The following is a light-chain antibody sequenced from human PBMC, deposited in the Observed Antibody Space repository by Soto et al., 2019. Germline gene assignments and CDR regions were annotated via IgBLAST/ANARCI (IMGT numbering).Light chain of an antibody. CDR2: DAS. J-gene: IGKJ5*01. CDR1: ESVGSK. V-gene: IGKV3-11*01. CDR3: QQRSKGIT. Sequence: EIVMTQSPATLSVSPGERATLSCRASESVGSKVAWYQQKPGQAPRLLIYDASNRATGIPARFSGSGSGTDFTLTISGLEPEDFAVYYCQQRSKGITFGQGTRLEIK.